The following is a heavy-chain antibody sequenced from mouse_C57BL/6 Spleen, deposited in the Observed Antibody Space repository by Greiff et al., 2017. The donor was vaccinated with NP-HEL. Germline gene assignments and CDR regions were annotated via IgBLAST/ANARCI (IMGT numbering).Heavy chain of an antibody. J-gene: IGHJ4*01. CDR2: IDPSDSYT. Sequence: QVQLKQPGAELVRPGTSVKLSCKASGYTFTSYWMHWVKQRPGQGLEWIGVIDPSDSYTNYNQKFKGKATLTVDTSSSTAYMQLSSLTSEDSAVYYCAGNYGYDPHYALDYWGQGTSVTVSS. CDR1: GYTFTSYW. V-gene: IGHV1-59*01. D-gene: IGHD2-2*01. CDR3: AGNYGYDPHYALDY.